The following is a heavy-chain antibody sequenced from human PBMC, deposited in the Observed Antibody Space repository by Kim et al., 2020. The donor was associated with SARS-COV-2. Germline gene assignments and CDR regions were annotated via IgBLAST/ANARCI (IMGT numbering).Heavy chain of an antibody. CDR1: GFTFSSYG. Sequence: GGSLRLSCAASGFTFSSYGMHWVRQAPGKGLEWVAVISYDGSKKYYADSVKGRFSISRDNSKNTLYLQMNSLRAEDTAVYYCARDRATMDREGHYYYYYGMDVWGQGTTVTVS. J-gene: IGHJ6*02. D-gene: IGHD3-10*01. V-gene: IGHV3-33*05. CDR2: ISYDGSKK. CDR3: ARDRATMDREGHYYYYYGMDV.